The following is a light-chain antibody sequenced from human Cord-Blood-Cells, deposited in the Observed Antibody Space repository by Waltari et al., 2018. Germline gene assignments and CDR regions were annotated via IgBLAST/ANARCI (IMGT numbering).Light chain of an antibody. CDR1: QSISSY. Sequence: SSLSASVGDRVTITCRASQSISSYLNWYQQKPGKAPKLLIYAGSSLQSGVPSRFSGSGAGTDFTLTISSLQPEDYATYYCQQSYSTPRSFGQGTKLEIK. J-gene: IGKJ2*03. CDR2: AGS. V-gene: IGKV1-39*01. CDR3: QQSYSTPRS.